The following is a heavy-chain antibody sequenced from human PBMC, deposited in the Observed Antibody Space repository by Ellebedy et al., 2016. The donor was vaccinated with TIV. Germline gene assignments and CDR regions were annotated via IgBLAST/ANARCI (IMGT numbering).Heavy chain of an antibody. J-gene: IGHJ6*02. CDR3: ARDKHGDYVGYYGMDV. Sequence: GGSLRLSXAASGFTVSSNYMNWVRQAPGKGLEWVSSISSSSSYIYYADSVKGRFTISRDNAKNSLYLQMNSLRAEDTAVYYCARDKHGDYVGYYGMDVWGQGTTVTVSS. CDR2: ISSSSSYI. D-gene: IGHD4-17*01. V-gene: IGHV3-21*01. CDR1: GFTVSSNY.